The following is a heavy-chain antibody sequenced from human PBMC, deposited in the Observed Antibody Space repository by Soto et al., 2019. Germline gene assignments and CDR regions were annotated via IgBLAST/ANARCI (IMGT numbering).Heavy chain of an antibody. D-gene: IGHD2-2*01. J-gene: IGHJ2*01. CDR3: ARTRRRTVVTTRGQWYFDL. Sequence: QVQLVQSGAEVKKPGSSVKVSCKASGGTFSSYAISWVRQAPGQGLEWMGGIIPIFGTANYAQKFQGRVKITADESTSTAYMALSSLRPEDTAVYYCARTRRRTVVTTRGQWYFDLWGRGTLVTVFS. CDR1: GGTFSSYA. V-gene: IGHV1-69*12. CDR2: IIPIFGTA.